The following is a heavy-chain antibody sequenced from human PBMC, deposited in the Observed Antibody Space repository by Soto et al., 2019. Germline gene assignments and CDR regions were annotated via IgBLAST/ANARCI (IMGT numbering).Heavy chain of an antibody. D-gene: IGHD1-26*01. CDR2: ISYEGSNK. V-gene: IGHV3-30*18. CDR1: GFTFSSKG. J-gene: IGHJ4*02. Sequence: PRRALRLTCAASGFTFSSKGMHWVRQAPGKGLEWVAVISYEGSNKYYVDSVKGRFTISRDNSKNTLYLQMNSLRAEDTAVYYCAKDTWSSGSYCAYWGQGTLVTVSS. CDR3: AKDTWSSGSYCAY.